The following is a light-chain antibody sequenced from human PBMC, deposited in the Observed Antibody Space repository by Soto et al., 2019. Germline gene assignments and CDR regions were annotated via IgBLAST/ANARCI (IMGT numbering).Light chain of an antibody. Sequence: EIVMTQSPAILSVSPGDRATLSCRANQSISSNFAWYQQKPGQAPRVIIFGVSTRATGVPDRFSGSGSGTDFTLTISRLEPEDFALYYCQQYGNSPLTFGGGTKVDI. V-gene: IGKV3-20*01. J-gene: IGKJ4*01. CDR2: GVS. CDR1: QSISSN. CDR3: QQYGNSPLT.